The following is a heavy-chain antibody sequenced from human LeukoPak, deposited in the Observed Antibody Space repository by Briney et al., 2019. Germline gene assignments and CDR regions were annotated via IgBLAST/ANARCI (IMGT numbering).Heavy chain of an antibody. J-gene: IGHJ3*02. CDR1: GYTFTGYY. D-gene: IGHD3-10*01. CDR2: ISAYNGNT. V-gene: IGHV1-18*04. Sequence: GASVTVSCKASGYTFTGYYMHWVRQAPGQGLEWMGWISAYNGNTNYAQKLQGRVTMTTDTSTSTAYMELRSLRSDDTAVYYCARDDIYGSTPDAFDIWGQGTMVTVSS. CDR3: ARDDIYGSTPDAFDI.